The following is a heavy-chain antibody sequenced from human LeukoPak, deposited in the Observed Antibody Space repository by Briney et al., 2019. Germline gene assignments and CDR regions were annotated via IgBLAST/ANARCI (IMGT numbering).Heavy chain of an antibody. V-gene: IGHV4-39*07. CDR3: ARTANYYYNYMDV. Sequence: PSETLSLTCTVSGGSISSSRDYWAWLRQPPGKGLEWIGNIYYSGSTFYNPSLKSRVTISVDTSKNQFSLKLSSVTAADTAVYYCARTANYYYNYMDVWGKGTTVTVSS. J-gene: IGHJ6*03. CDR1: GGSISSSRDY. CDR2: IYYSGST.